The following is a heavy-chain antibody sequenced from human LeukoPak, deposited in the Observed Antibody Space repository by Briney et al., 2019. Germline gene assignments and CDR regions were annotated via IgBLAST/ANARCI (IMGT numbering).Heavy chain of an antibody. Sequence: GGSLRLSFAAPGFTFSSYAIPWFRQAPGKGLKWFSAISGEGITSYYADSVKGRFTISRDNSNNTLFLQMNSLRAEDTAVYYCAKDPQWDVDRYGSGSYYLYWGQGTLVTVSS. CDR2: ISGEGITS. CDR1: GFTFSSYA. D-gene: IGHD3-10*01. J-gene: IGHJ4*02. V-gene: IGHV3-23*01. CDR3: AKDPQWDVDRYGSGSYYLY.